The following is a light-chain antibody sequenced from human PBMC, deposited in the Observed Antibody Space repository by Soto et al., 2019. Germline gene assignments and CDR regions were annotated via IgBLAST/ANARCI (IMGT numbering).Light chain of an antibody. CDR3: QVWDSSSDPVV. V-gene: IGLV3-21*04. CDR1: NIGSKS. CDR2: YDS. Sequence: SYELTQPPSVSVAPGKTARITCGGNNIGSKSVHWYQQKPDQAPVLVIYYDSDRPSGIPERFSGSNSGNTATLTISRVEAGDEADYYCQVWDSSSDPVVFGGGTQLTVL. J-gene: IGLJ2*01.